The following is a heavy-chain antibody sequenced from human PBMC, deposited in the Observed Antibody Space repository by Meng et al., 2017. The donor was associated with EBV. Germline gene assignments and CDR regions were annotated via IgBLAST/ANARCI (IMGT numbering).Heavy chain of an antibody. J-gene: IGHJ4*02. D-gene: IGHD3-16*01. V-gene: IGHV1-3*01. CDR3: WGAGFRGNYKSIDY. CDR2: LYAGNDNK. CDR1: GVGFISYG. Sequence: QLQLLQPGVGVPEPGHSVSVPCKAYGVGFISYGMNWVRQAPGQGLEWLGWLYAGNDNKTYYQNSEGRVTTTRAISASKDYMELSNMITADTAVYYYWGAGFRGNYKSIDYWGQGTLVTVSS.